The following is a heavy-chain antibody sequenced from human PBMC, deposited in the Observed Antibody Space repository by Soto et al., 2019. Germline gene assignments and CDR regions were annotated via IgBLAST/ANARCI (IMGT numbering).Heavy chain of an antibody. V-gene: IGHV4-4*02. CDR1: GGSISSSNW. D-gene: IGHD5-18*01. J-gene: IGHJ6*02. CDR3: ARFGIGYSYGRSYYYYGMDV. Sequence: QVQLQESGPGPVKPSGTLSLTCAVSGGSISSSNWWSWVRQPPGKGLEWIGEIYHSGSTNYNPSLKSRVTISVDKSKNQFSLKLSSVTAADTAVYYCARFGIGYSYGRSYYYYGMDVWGQGTTVTVSS. CDR2: IYHSGST.